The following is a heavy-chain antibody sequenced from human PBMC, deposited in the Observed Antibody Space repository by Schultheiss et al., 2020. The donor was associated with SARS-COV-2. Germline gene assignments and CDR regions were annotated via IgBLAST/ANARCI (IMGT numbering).Heavy chain of an antibody. CDR2: INPNSGGT. V-gene: IGHV1-2*02. CDR3: ARGFDWLLGGDAFDY. J-gene: IGHJ4*02. CDR1: GYTFTSYY. D-gene: IGHD3-9*01. Sequence: ASVKVSCKASGYTFTSYYMHWVRQAPGQGLEWMGWINPNSGGTNYAQKFQGRVTMTRDTSISTAYMELSRLRSDDTAVYYCARGFDWLLGGDAFDYWGQGTLVTVSS.